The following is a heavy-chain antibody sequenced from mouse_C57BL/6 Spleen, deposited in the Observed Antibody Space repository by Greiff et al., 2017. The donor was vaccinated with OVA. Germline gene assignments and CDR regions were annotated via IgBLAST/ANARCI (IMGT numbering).Heavy chain of an antibody. D-gene: IGHD1-1*01. CDR2: IDPETGGT. J-gene: IGHJ2*01. Sequence: LVESGAELVRPGASVTLSCKASGYTFTDYEMHWVKQTPVHGLEWIGAIDPETGGTAYNQKFKGKAILTADKSSSTAYMELRSLTSEDSAVYYCTRWDTTVVDYWGQGTTLTVSS. V-gene: IGHV1-15*01. CDR1: GYTFTDYE. CDR3: TRWDTTVVDY.